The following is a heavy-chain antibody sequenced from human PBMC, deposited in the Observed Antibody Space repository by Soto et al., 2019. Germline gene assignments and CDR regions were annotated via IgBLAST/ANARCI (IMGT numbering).Heavy chain of an antibody. CDR2: ISYDGSNK. V-gene: IGHV3-30*18. CDR1: GFTFSSYG. Sequence: QVQLVESGGGVVQPGRSLRLSCAASGFTFSSYGMHWVRQAPGKGLEWVAVISYDGSNKYYADSVKGRFTISRDNSKNTLYLQMNSLRAEDTAAYYCAKCPVGYSNPPSDYYYYMDVWGKGTTVTVSS. D-gene: IGHD4-4*01. CDR3: AKCPVGYSNPPSDYYYYMDV. J-gene: IGHJ6*03.